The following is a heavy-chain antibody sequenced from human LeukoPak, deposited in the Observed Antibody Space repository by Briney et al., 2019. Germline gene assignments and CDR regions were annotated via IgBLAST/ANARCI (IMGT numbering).Heavy chain of an antibody. J-gene: IGHJ4*02. CDR2: ISSSGSTI. V-gene: IGHV3-48*03. Sequence: GGSLRLSCAASGFTFSSYEMNWVRQAPGKGPEWVSYISSSGSTIYYADSVKGRFTISRDNSKNTLYLQMNSLRAEDTAVYYCAKDGNMITFGGVIVDWGQGTLVTVSS. CDR1: GFTFSSYE. CDR3: AKDGNMITFGGVIVD. D-gene: IGHD3-16*02.